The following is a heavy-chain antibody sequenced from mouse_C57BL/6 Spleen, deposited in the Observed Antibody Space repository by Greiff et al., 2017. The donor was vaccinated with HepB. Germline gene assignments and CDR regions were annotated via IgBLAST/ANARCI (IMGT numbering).Heavy chain of an antibody. J-gene: IGHJ1*03. CDR3: ARDLCTTLASDWYFDV. V-gene: IGHV5-16*01. CDR1: GFTFSDYY. D-gene: IGHD1-1*01. Sequence: EVQLVESEGGLVQPGSSMKLSCTASGFTFSDYYMAWVRQVPEKGLEWVANINSDGSSTYYLDSLKSRFIISRDNAKNILYLQMSSLKSEDTATYYCARDLCTTLASDWYFDVWGTGTTVTVSS. CDR2: INSDGSST.